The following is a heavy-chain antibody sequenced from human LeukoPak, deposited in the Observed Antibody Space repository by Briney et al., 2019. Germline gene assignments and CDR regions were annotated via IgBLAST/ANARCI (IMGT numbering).Heavy chain of an antibody. D-gene: IGHD3-3*01. CDR1: IHLSSYW. CDR3: ASLPSGYDFWSGYYRYYYYYYYMDV. V-gene: IGHV3-7*01. J-gene: IGHJ6*03. Sequence: PGGSETLLCSLWIHLSSYWMSWVRQAPGKGLEWVANIKQDGSEKYYVDSVKGRFTISRDNAKNSLYLQMNSLRAEDTAVYYCASLPSGYDFWSGYYRYYYYYYYMDVWGKGTTVTVSS. CDR2: IKQDGSEK.